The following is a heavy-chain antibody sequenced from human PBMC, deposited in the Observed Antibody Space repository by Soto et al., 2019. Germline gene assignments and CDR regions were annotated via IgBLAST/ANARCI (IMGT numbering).Heavy chain of an antibody. D-gene: IGHD7-27*01. CDR3: ARLGMANFDY. CDR1: GGSISSSSYY. J-gene: IGHJ4*02. CDR2: ISYSGNT. Sequence: QLQLQESGPGLVKPSETLSLTCTVSGGSISSSSYYWGWIRQPPGKGLEWIGSISYSGNTYYNPALKSRVTISVDTSKNQFSLKLSSVTAADTAVYYCARLGMANFDYWGQGTLVTVSS. V-gene: IGHV4-39*01.